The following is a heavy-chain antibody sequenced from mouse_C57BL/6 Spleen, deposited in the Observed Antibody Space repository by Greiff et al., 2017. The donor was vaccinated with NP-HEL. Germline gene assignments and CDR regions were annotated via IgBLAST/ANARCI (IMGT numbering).Heavy chain of an antibody. J-gene: IGHJ4*01. CDR1: GYTFTSYW. CDR3: ARRYYGSIYYAMDY. CDR2: IDPSDSYT. D-gene: IGHD1-1*01. Sequence: VQLQQPGAELVMPGASVKLSCKASGYTFTSYWMHWVKQRPGQGLEWIGEIDPSDSYTNYNQKFKGKSTLTVDKSSSTAYMQLSSLTSEDSAVYYCARRYYGSIYYAMDYWGQGTSVTVSS. V-gene: IGHV1-69*01.